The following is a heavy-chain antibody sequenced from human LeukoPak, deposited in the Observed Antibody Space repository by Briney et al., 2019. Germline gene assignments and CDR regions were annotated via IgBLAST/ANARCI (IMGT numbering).Heavy chain of an antibody. CDR2: IYHSGST. V-gene: IGHV4-4*02. CDR1: GGSISSSNW. J-gene: IGHJ5*02. Sequence: KSSETLSLTCAVSGGSISSSNWWSWVRQPPGKGLEWIGEIYHSGSTNYNPSLKSRVTISVDKSKNQFSLKLSSVTAADTAVYYCAMGNYDFWSGYYTPNWFDPWGQGTLVTVSS. CDR3: AMGNYDFWSGYYTPNWFDP. D-gene: IGHD3-3*01.